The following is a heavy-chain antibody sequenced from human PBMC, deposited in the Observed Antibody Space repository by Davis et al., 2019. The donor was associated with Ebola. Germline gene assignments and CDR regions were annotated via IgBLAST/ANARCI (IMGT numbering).Heavy chain of an antibody. V-gene: IGHV1-18*04. D-gene: IGHD6-19*01. CDR2: ISAYNGNT. J-gene: IGHJ4*02. Sequence: AASVKVSCKASGYTFTSYGISWVRQAPGQGLEWMGWISAYNGNTNYAQKLQGRVTMTTDTSTSTAYMELRSLTSDDTAVYCCATGIVVAGTFEDYWGQGTLVTVSS. CDR3: ATGIVVAGTFEDY. CDR1: GYTFTSYG.